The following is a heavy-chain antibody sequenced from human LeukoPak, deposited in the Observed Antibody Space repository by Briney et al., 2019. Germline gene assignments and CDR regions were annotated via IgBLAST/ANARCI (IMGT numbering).Heavy chain of an antibody. J-gene: IGHJ5*02. CDR1: GGSLSRYY. D-gene: IGHD3-22*01. V-gene: IGHV4-4*07. CDR3: ARDLSYYDSSGESRWVSNWFDP. CDR2: IYTSGST. Sequence: PSETLSLTCTVSGGSLSRYYWSWIRQPAGKGLEWIGRIYTSGSTNYNPSLKSRVTISVDTSKNQFSLKPSSVTAADTAVYYCARDLSYYDSSGESRWVSNWFDPWGQGTLVTVSS.